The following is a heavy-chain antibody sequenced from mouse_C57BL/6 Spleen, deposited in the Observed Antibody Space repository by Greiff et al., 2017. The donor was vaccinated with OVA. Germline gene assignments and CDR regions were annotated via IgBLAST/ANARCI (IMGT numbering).Heavy chain of an antibody. CDR1: GSTFTSYW. CDR2: IDPSDSYT. J-gene: IGHJ4*01. Sequence: QVQLQQPGAEPVKPGASVKLSCKASGSTFTSYWMQWVKQRPGQGLEWIGEIDPSDSYTNYNQKFKGKATLTVDTSSSTAYMQLSSLTSEDSAVYYCARWVGYSNGMDYWGQGTSVTVSS. V-gene: IGHV1-50*01. D-gene: IGHD2-5*01. CDR3: ARWVGYSNGMDY.